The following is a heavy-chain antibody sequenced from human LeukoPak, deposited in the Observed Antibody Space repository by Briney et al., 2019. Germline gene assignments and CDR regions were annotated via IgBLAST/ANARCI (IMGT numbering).Heavy chain of an antibody. CDR3: VTISSCSYGDVVFDI. CDR2: TYYGGST. J-gene: IGHJ3*02. Sequence: SETLSLTCAVSGFTISSYYWGWIRQAPGKGLEWLGYTYYGGSTNYNPSPRSRVSISVNTARNQFSLMLSSMTAADAAVYCCVTISSCSYGDVVFDIWGQGKMVTVS. D-gene: IGHD2-15*01. CDR1: GFTISSYY. V-gene: IGHV4-59*12.